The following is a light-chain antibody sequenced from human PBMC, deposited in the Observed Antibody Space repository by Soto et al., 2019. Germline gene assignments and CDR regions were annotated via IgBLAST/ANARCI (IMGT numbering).Light chain of an antibody. Sequence: EIGLLQSPGTLSLSQGERATLSCRASQSVSNNYLAWYQQKPGQAPRLLIYGASNRATGIPDRFSGSGSGTDFTLTISRLEPEDFAVYYCQQYGSSGTFGQGTKVDI. V-gene: IGKV3-20*01. CDR3: QQYGSSGT. CDR1: QSVSNNY. CDR2: GAS. J-gene: IGKJ1*01.